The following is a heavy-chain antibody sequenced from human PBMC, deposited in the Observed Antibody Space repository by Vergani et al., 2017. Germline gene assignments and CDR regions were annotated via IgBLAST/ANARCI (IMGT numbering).Heavy chain of an antibody. V-gene: IGHV3-11*06. CDR2: ISSSSSHT. Sequence: QVQLVESGGGLVKPGGSLRLSCAASGFTFSDFYMSWIRQAPGKGLEWVSYISSSSSHTNHADSVKGRFTISRDNAKNSLYLQMNSLRAEDTAVDYCARVGAAWAFDIWGQGTMVTVSS. CDR3: ARVGAAWAFDI. D-gene: IGHD3-3*01. CDR1: GFTFSDFY. J-gene: IGHJ3*02.